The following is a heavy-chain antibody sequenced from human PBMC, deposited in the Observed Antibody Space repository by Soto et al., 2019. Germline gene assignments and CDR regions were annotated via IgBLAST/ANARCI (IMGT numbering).Heavy chain of an antibody. CDR1: GVTFSNHA. J-gene: IGHJ6*02. CDR3: ARGDDFDYYYGVDV. V-gene: IGHV1-69*06. CDR2: IVPMFGTA. Sequence: SVKVSCQASGVTFSNHAISWVRQAPGQGLEWMGGIVPMFGTANYAQKFQGRVTATADKSTNTAYMELSSLTSEDTAVYYCARGDDFDYYYGVDVWGQGTTVTVSS. D-gene: IGHD3-16*01.